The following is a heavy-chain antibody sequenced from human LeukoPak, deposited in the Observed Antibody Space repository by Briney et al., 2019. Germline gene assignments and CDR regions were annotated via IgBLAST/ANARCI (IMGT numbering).Heavy chain of an antibody. V-gene: IGHV1-2*02. J-gene: IGHJ4*02. CDR3: ARPFYGDYDFDY. D-gene: IGHD4-17*01. Sequence: VASVTVSCTASGYTFTGYYMHWVRQAPGQGLEWMGWINPNSGGTNYAQKFQGRVTMTRDTSISTAYMELSRLRSDDTAVYYCARPFYGDYDFDYWGQGTLVTVSS. CDR1: GYTFTGYY. CDR2: INPNSGGT.